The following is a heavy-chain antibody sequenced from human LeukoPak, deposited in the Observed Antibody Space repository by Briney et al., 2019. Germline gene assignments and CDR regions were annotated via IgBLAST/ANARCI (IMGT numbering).Heavy chain of an antibody. CDR2: IYHSGST. V-gene: IGHV4-30-2*01. J-gene: IGHJ5*02. CDR1: GGSISSGGYS. D-gene: IGHD3-16*01. Sequence: PSQTLSLTCAVSGGSISSGGYSWSWIRQPPGKGLEWIGYIYHSGSTYYNPSLKSRVTISVDRSKNQFSLKLSSVTAADTAVYYCARNFGVSLPFNWFDPWGQGTLVTVSS. CDR3: ARNFGVSLPFNWFDP.